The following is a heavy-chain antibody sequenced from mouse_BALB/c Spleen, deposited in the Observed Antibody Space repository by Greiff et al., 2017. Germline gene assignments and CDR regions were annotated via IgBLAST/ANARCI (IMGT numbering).Heavy chain of an antibody. CDR3: ARDGNYRAFDY. CDR1: GFTFSSYG. J-gene: IGHJ2*01. V-gene: IGHV5-6-3*01. Sequence: EVKLEESGGGLVQPGGSLKLSCAASGFTFSSYGMSWVRQTPDKRLELVATINSNGGSTYYPDSVKGRFTISRDNAKNTLYLQMSSLKSEDTAMYYCARDGNYRAFDYWGQGTTLTVSS. D-gene: IGHD2-1*01. CDR2: INSNGGST.